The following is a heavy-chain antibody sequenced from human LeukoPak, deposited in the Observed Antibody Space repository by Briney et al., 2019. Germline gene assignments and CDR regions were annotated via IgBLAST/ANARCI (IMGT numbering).Heavy chain of an antibody. J-gene: IGHJ4*02. D-gene: IGHD5-24*01. Sequence: GGSLRLSCAPSGFTFSRHGMHWVRQAPGKGLEWVAIISNDGSRKYYAHSVEGRFTISRDNSKNTLYLQMDSLRAEDTAVYYCAKASWWLQLHYFDYWGQGTLVTVSS. CDR3: AKASWWLQLHYFDY. CDR1: GFTFSRHG. V-gene: IGHV3-30*18. CDR2: ISNDGSRK.